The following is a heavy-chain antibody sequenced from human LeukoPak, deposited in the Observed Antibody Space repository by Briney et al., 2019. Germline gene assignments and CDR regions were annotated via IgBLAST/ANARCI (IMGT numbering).Heavy chain of an antibody. Sequence: GGSLRLSCAASGFTFSNYWMNWVRQAPGKGLEWVAVISYDGSNKYYADSVKGRFTISRDNSKNTLYLQMNSLRAEDTAVYYCAKDSEQRSYYYGSGSPLKNYFDYWGQGTLVTVSS. V-gene: IGHV3-30*18. CDR2: ISYDGSNK. CDR3: AKDSEQRSYYYGSGSPLKNYFDY. D-gene: IGHD3-10*01. CDR1: GFTFSNYW. J-gene: IGHJ4*02.